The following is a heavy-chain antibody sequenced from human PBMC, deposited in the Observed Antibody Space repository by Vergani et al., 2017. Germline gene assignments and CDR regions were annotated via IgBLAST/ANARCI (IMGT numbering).Heavy chain of an antibody. D-gene: IGHD2-15*01. CDR3: AINPVVAHYYFDY. V-gene: IGHV1-2*02. CDR1: GYTFIGYY. J-gene: IGHJ4*02. Sequence: QVQLVQSGAEVKKPGASVKVSCKASGYTFIGYYMHWVRQAPGQGLEWMGWINPKSGGTNYAQRFQGRVTMTRDTSINTAYMELSRLRSDDTAVYYCAINPVVAHYYFDYWGQGTLVTVSS. CDR2: INPKSGGT.